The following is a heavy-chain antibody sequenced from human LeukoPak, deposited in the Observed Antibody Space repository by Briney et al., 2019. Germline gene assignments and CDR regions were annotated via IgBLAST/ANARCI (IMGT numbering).Heavy chain of an antibody. J-gene: IGHJ3*01. D-gene: IGHD1-26*01. V-gene: IGHV3-15*01. CDR2: IKSKTDGGTT. CDR1: GFTFCNAL. CDR3: TTWDGVA. Sequence: PGGSLRLSCAASGFTFCNALMTWVRQAPGKGLEWVGHIKSKTDGGTTDCAAAVKGRFSISRDDSKNALYLQMNSLKTEDTALYYCTTWDGVAWGQGTMVTVSS.